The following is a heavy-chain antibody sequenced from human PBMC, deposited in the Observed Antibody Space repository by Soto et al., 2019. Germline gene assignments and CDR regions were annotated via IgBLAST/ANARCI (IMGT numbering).Heavy chain of an antibody. D-gene: IGHD6-13*01. Sequence: SETLSLTCTVSGGSVSSGSYYWSWIRQPPGKGLEWIGYIYYSGSTNYNPSLKSRVTISVDTSKNQFSLKLSSVTAADTAVYYCARVMGIAYYYGMDVWGQGTTVTVSS. J-gene: IGHJ6*02. CDR1: GGSVSSGSYY. V-gene: IGHV4-61*01. CDR2: IYYSGST. CDR3: ARVMGIAYYYGMDV.